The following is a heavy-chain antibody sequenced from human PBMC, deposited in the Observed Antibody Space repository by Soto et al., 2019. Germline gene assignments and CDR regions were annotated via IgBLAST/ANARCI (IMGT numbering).Heavy chain of an antibody. V-gene: IGHV1-2*04. Sequence: ASVKVSCKASGYTFTGYYMHWVRQAPGQGLEWMGWINPNSGGTNYAQKFQGWVTMTRDTSISTAYMELSRLRSDDTAVYYCAREGAAGTPSYYYYGMDVWGQGTTVTVSS. CDR2: INPNSGGT. CDR3: AREGAAGTPSYYYYGMDV. J-gene: IGHJ6*02. D-gene: IGHD6-13*01. CDR1: GYTFTGYY.